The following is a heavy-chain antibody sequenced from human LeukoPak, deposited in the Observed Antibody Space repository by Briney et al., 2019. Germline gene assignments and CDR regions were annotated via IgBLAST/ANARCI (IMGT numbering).Heavy chain of an antibody. D-gene: IGHD1-26*01. CDR2: ISAYNGNT. J-gene: IGHJ4*02. Sequence: ASVKVSCKASGYTFTSYGISWVRQAPGQGLEWMGWISAYNGNTNYAQKHQGRVTMTTDTSTSTAYMELRSLRSDDTAVYYCARDWDRWELLPIYFDYWGQGTLVTVSS. CDR1: GYTFTSYG. CDR3: ARDWDRWELLPIYFDY. V-gene: IGHV1-18*01.